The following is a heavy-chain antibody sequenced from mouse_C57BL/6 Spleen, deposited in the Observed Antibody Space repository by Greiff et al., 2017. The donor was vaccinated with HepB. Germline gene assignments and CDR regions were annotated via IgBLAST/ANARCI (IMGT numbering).Heavy chain of an antibody. CDR1: GYAFSSYW. Sequence: QVQLQQSGAELVKPGASVKISCKASGYAFSSYWMNWVKQRPGKGLEWIGQIYPGDGDTNYNGKFKGKATLTADKSSSTAYMQLSSLTSEDSAVYFCARSGYYYGSSPSDYWGQGTTLTVSS. V-gene: IGHV1-80*01. CDR3: ARSGYYYGSSPSDY. D-gene: IGHD1-1*01. J-gene: IGHJ2*01. CDR2: IYPGDGDT.